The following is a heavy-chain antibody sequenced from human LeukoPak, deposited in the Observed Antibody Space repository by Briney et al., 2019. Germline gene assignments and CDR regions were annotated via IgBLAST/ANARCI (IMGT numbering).Heavy chain of an antibody. D-gene: IGHD6-6*01. CDR3: ARGGSSSSFDC. J-gene: IGHJ4*02. Sequence: ASVKVSCEASGYTFTNYAIHWVRQATGQGLEWMGWMNPNSGNTGYAQKFQGRVTMTRNNSISTAYMELNSLRSEDTAVYYCARGGSSSSFDCWGQGALVTVSS. V-gene: IGHV1-8*01. CDR1: GYTFTNYA. CDR2: MNPNSGNT.